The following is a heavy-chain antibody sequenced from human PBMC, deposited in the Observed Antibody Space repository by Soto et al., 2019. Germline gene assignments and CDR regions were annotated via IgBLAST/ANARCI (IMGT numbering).Heavy chain of an antibody. CDR1: GGSVSGYY. CDR3: ARHSNRNYGLYYFDY. Sequence: SETLSLTCTVSGGSVSGYYWSWIRQSPGKGPEWIGFIYYSGSTKYKPSLKSRVTLSVDTSKNQSSVKLTSATAADTAVYYCARHSNRNYGLYYFDYWGLGALVTVSS. V-gene: IGHV4-59*08. D-gene: IGHD4-4*01. J-gene: IGHJ4*02. CDR2: IYYSGST.